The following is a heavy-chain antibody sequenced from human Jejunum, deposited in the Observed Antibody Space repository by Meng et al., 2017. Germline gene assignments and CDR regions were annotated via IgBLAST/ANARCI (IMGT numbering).Heavy chain of an antibody. Sequence: EVQLVESGGGLVKPGGSLRLSCAASGFSFSAYGMNWVRQAPGKGLEWVSSLSSSSSFIYYADSVKGRFTISRDNAKNSLYLQMNSLRAEDTAVYYCARDLGISPGCFDSWGQGTLVTVSS. CDR3: ARDLGISPGCFDS. V-gene: IGHV3-21*01. J-gene: IGHJ4*02. D-gene: IGHD2/OR15-2a*01. CDR2: LSSSSSFI. CDR1: GFSFSAYG.